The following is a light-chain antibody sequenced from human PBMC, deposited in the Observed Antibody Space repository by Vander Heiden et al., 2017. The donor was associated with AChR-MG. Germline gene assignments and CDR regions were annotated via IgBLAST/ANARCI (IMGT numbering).Light chain of an antibody. CDR1: NTGSES. J-gene: IGLJ2*01. V-gene: IGLV3-21*02. Sequence: SPEITQPPSESVARGQTARITCGGNNTGSESVHWYQQKPGQAPMLVIFDDSDRAPGIPERISGSKTGDTATLTISRVEAGDEADYYCHIWDSSSDHVLFGGGTKLTAL. CDR2: DDS. CDR3: HIWDSSSDHVL.